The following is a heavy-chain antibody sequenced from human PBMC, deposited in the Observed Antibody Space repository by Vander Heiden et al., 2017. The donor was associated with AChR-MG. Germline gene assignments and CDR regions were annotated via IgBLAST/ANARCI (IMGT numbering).Heavy chain of an antibody. CDR3: AREGYGGEIPYYYYYGMDV. J-gene: IGHJ6*02. D-gene: IGHD5-12*01. CDR1: GYPFPSYG. V-gene: IGHV1-18*01. Sequence: QVQLVQSGAEVKKPGASVQVPCQASGYPFPSYGIGGGRQAPGQGLEWMGWISSYNGNTNYAQKLQGRVTMTTDTSTSTAYMELRSLRSDDTAVYYCAREGYGGEIPYYYYYGMDVWGQGTTVTVSS. CDR2: ISSYNGNT.